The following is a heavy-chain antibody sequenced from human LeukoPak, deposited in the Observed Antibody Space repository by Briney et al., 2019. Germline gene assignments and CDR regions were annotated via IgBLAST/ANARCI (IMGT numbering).Heavy chain of an antibody. CDR2: IYYSGST. CDR1: GGSISSYY. V-gene: IGHV4-59*08. Sequence: PSESLSLTCTVSGGSISSYYWSWIRQPPGKGLEWIGYIYYSGSTNYNPSLKSRVTISVDTSKNQFSLKLSSVTAADTAVYYCARLGGRPDYFDYWGQGTLVTVSS. J-gene: IGHJ4*02. CDR3: ARLGGRPDYFDY. D-gene: IGHD3-16*01.